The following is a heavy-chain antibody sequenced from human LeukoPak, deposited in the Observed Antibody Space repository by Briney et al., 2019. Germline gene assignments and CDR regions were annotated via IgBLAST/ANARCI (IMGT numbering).Heavy chain of an antibody. CDR3: ASGYDSSGYYYYYYYMDV. Sequence: ASVKVSCKASGYTFTGYYMHWVRQAPGQGLEWMGWINPNRGGTNYAQKFQGRVTMTRDTSISTAYMGLNRLRSDDPDVYYCASGYDSSGYYYYYYYMDVWGKGTTVTVSS. J-gene: IGHJ6*03. CDR2: INPNRGGT. CDR1: GYTFTGYY. D-gene: IGHD3-22*01. V-gene: IGHV1-2*02.